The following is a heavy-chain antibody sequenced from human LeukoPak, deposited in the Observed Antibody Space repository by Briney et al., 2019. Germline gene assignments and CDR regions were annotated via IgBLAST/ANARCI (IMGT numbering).Heavy chain of an antibody. Sequence: GGSLRLSCAASGFTVSSNYMSWVRQAPGKGLEWVSVINRGGRTYYADSVKGRFTISRDNSKNTLYLQMNSLRAEDTAVYYCAAGYCSGGSCYGARNCFDPWGQGTLVTVSS. D-gene: IGHD2-15*01. J-gene: IGHJ5*02. CDR2: INRGGRT. CDR3: AAGYCSGGSCYGARNCFDP. V-gene: IGHV3-66*02. CDR1: GFTVSSNY.